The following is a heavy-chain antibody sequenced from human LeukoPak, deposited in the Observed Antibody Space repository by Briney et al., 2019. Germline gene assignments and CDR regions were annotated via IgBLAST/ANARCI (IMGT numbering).Heavy chain of an antibody. Sequence: GASVKVSCKASGYTFTGYYMHWVRQAPGQGLEWMGWINPNSGGTNYARKFQGRVTMTRDTSISTAYMELSRLRSDDTAVYYCARAEWELPTYLWGQGTLVTVSS. CDR1: GYTFTGYY. V-gene: IGHV1-2*02. J-gene: IGHJ5*02. D-gene: IGHD1-26*01. CDR2: INPNSGGT. CDR3: ARAEWELPTYL.